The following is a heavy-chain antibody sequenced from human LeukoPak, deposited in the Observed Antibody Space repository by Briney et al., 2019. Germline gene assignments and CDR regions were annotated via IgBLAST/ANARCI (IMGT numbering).Heavy chain of an antibody. V-gene: IGHV3-23*01. CDR1: GFTFGSYA. Sequence: AKYLRLSCAASGFTFGSYAMSWVRQAPGKGLEWVSTITGGGENTYYADSVRGRFTISRDNSKTTLHLQMNGLRPEDTAVYYCAKVLTGSEDYWGQGALVTVSS. D-gene: IGHD7-27*01. CDR3: AKVLTGSEDY. CDR2: ITGGGENT. J-gene: IGHJ4*02.